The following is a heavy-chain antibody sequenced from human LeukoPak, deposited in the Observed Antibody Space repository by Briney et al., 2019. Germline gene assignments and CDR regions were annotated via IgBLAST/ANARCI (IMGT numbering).Heavy chain of an antibody. CDR2: MNPNSGDT. D-gene: IGHD3-22*01. Sequence: ASVKVSCKASGYTFTSYDINWVRQATGQGLEWMGWMNPNSGDTGYAQKFQGRVTMTRNTSISTAYMELSSLRSEDTAVYYCARGYYDSSGYLPDYWGQGTLVTVSS. J-gene: IGHJ4*02. V-gene: IGHV1-8*01. CDR3: ARGYYDSSGYLPDY. CDR1: GYTFTSYD.